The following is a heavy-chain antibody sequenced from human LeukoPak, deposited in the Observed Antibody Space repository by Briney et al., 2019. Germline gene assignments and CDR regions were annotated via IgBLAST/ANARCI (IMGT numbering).Heavy chain of an antibody. Sequence: GGSLRLSCAASGFTFSSYSMNCVRQAPGKGLEWVSSISSSSSYIYYADSVKGRFTISRDNAKNSLYLQMNSLRAEDTAVYYCARDTGEPRGAQRGSEYWGQGTLVTVSS. V-gene: IGHV3-21*01. CDR1: GFTFSSYS. D-gene: IGHD3-10*01. CDR3: ARDTGEPRGAQRGSEY. CDR2: ISSSSSYI. J-gene: IGHJ4*02.